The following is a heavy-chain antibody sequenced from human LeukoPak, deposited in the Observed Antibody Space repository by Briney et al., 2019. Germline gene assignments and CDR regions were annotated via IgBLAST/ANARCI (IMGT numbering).Heavy chain of an antibody. CDR3: AGGPIAAAGHTKFDY. D-gene: IGHD6-13*01. CDR2: IYTSGST. Sequence: SETLSLTCTVSGGSISSGSYYWSWIRQPAGKGLEWIGRIYTSGSTNYNPSLKSRVTISVDTSKNQFSLKLSSVTAADTAVYYCAGGPIAAAGHTKFDYWGQGTLVTVSS. CDR1: GGSISSGSYY. V-gene: IGHV4-61*02. J-gene: IGHJ4*02.